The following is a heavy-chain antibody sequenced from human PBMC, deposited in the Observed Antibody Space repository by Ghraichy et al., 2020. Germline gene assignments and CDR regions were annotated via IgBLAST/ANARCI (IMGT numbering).Heavy chain of an antibody. D-gene: IGHD3-9*01. J-gene: IGHJ5*02. Sequence: ASVKVSCKASGYSFSSYGITWVRQAPGQGLEWMGWISGNNGNADYAQKFQGRVSMTTDTSTSTAYMELRSLRSDDTAIYYCARVPLKTSLDILTAARRGEKGVPFRGYFDPWGQGTLVTVSS. V-gene: IGHV1-18*04. CDR3: ARVPLKTSLDILTAARRGEKGVPFRGYFDP. CDR1: GYSFSSYG. CDR2: ISGNNGNA.